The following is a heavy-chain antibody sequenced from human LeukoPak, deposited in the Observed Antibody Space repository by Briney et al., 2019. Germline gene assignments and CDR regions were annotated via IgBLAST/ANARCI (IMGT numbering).Heavy chain of an antibody. V-gene: IGHV6-1*01. CDR2: TYYRSKWYN. CDR1: GDSVSSNSGV. CDR3: ARRYCSGSICNSYDY. Sequence: SQTLSLTCDISGDSVSSNSGVWNWIRQSPSRGLEWLGGTYYRSKWYNAYAESVKSRITINPDTSKNQFSLQLNSVTPEDTAVYYCARRYCSGSICNSYDYWGQGTLVTVSS. D-gene: IGHD2-15*01. J-gene: IGHJ4*02.